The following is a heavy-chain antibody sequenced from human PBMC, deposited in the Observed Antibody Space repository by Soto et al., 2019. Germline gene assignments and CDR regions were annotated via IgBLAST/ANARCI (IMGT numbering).Heavy chain of an antibody. D-gene: IGHD3-3*01. J-gene: IGHJ4*01. CDR1: GGSISSYY. V-gene: IGHV4-59*01. CDR3: ARLGNTHYDFWSGYYFDY. Sequence: SETLSLTCTVSGGSISSYYWSWIRQPPGKGLEWVGYIYYSGSTNYNPSLKSRVTVSVDTSKNQFSLKLSSVTAADTAVYYCARLGNTHYDFWSGYYFDYWGNRTLVTVS. CDR2: IYYSGST.